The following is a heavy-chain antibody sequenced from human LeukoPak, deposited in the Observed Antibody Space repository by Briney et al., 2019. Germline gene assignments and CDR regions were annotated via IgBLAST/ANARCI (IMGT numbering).Heavy chain of an antibody. CDR2: INADNGNT. CDR3: AMSSMVYASIGAFDI. V-gene: IGHV1-3*03. Sequence: GASVKVSCKTSGYTFTNYAMHWARQAPGQRLEWMGWINADNGNTKYSQEFQGRVTITRDTSASTTYMELSSLRSEDMAVYYCAMSSMVYASIGAFDIWGQGTMVTVSS. J-gene: IGHJ3*02. CDR1: GYTFTNYA. D-gene: IGHD2-8*01.